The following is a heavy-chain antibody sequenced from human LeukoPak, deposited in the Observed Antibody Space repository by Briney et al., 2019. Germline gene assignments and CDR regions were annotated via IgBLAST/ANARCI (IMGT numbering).Heavy chain of an antibody. CDR2: ISGSGGST. CDR3: ARDATPGKGRNWFDP. CDR1: GFTLSSYA. Sequence: GGSLRLSYAASGFTLSSYAMSWVRQAPGKGLEWVSAISGSGGSTYYADSVKGRFSISRDNSKNTLYLQMNSLRAEDTAVYYCARDATPGKGRNWFDPWGQGTLVTVSS. V-gene: IGHV3-23*01. J-gene: IGHJ5*02. D-gene: IGHD1-26*01.